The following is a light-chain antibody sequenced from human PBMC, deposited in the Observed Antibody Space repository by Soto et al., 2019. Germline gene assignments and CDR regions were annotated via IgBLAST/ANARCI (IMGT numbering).Light chain of an antibody. CDR2: DVN. CDR1: GSDVGGYDY. V-gene: IGLV2-14*01. Sequence: QSVLTQPASVSGSPGQSITISCTGTGSDVGGYDYVSWYQQHPGKAPQLMIYDVNNRPSGVSNRFSGSKSGNTASLTISGLQAEDEADYYCSSYTSSSTLVFGTGTKVTVL. J-gene: IGLJ1*01. CDR3: SSYTSSSTLV.